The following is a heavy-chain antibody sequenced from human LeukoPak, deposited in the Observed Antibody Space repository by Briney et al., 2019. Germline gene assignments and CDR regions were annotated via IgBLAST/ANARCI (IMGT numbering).Heavy chain of an antibody. CDR1: GYTFTSYY. CDR3: ARAGHCSGGSCYSSHWFDP. Sequence: ASVKVSCKASGYTFTSYYMHWVRQAPGQGLEWMGIINPSGGSTSYAQKFQGRVTMTRDTSTSTVYMELSSLRSEDTAVYYYARAGHCSGGSCYSSHWFDPWGQGTLVTVSS. D-gene: IGHD2-15*01. CDR2: INPSGGST. J-gene: IGHJ5*02. V-gene: IGHV1-46*01.